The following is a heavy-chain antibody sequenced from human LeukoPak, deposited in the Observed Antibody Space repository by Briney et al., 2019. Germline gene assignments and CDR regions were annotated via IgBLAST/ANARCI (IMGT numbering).Heavy chain of an antibody. CDR3: AGRITGTTYFDY. J-gene: IGHJ4*02. V-gene: IGHV3-21*01. Sequence: GGSLRLSCAASGFTFSSYSMNWVRQAPGKGLEWVSSISSSSYIYYADSVKGRFTISRDNAKNSLYLQMNSLRAEDTAVYYCAGRITGTTYFDYWGQGTLVTVSS. D-gene: IGHD1-7*01. CDR1: GFTFSSYS. CDR2: ISSSSYI.